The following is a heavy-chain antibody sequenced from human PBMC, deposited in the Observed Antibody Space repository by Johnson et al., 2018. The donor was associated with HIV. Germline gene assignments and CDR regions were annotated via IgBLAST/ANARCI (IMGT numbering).Heavy chain of an antibody. J-gene: IGHJ3*02. D-gene: IGHD6-6*01. Sequence: VQLVESGGGLVQPGGSLRLSCAASGFMFSSYWMSWVRQAPGKGLEWVSVISYDGSNKYYADSVKGRFIISRDNSKNTPLLQMNSLRAEDTAVYYCARCIWGSSLIDAFDIWGQGTMVTVSS. V-gene: IGHV3-30*03. CDR3: ARCIWGSSLIDAFDI. CDR1: GFMFSSYW. CDR2: ISYDGSNK.